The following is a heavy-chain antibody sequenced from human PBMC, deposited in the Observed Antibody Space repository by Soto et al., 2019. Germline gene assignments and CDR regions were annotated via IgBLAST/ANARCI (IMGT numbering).Heavy chain of an antibody. CDR3: ATSRAQWLVVSDYYGMDV. J-gene: IGHJ6*02. Sequence: GASVKVSFKVSGYTLTELSMHWVRQAPGKGLEWMGGFDPEDGETIYAQKFQGRVTMTEDTSTDTAYMELSSLRSEDTAVYYCATSRAQWLVVSDYYGMDVWGQGTTVTV. CDR1: GYTLTELS. V-gene: IGHV1-24*01. CDR2: FDPEDGET. D-gene: IGHD6-19*01.